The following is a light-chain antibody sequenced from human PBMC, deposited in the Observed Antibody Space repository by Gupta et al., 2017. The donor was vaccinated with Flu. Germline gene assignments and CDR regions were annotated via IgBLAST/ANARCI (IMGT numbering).Light chain of an antibody. J-gene: IGKJ4*01. CDR1: QGISIY. CDR2: AAS. V-gene: IGKV1-27*01. Sequence: DIQMTQSPSSLSASVGDRVTITCRASQGISIYLAWYQQKPGKVPKPLIYAASTWQAGVPSRFSGSGCGTDFTLTISSRQQEDVASYYCQKDNSYPPITFGRGTKVEIK. CDR3: QKDNSYPPIT.